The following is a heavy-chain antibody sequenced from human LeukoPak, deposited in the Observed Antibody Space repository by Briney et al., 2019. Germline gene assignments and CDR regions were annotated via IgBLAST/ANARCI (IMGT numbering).Heavy chain of an antibody. V-gene: IGHV3-9*01. CDR3: AKGPKRRLQFWAQY. J-gene: IGHJ4*02. CDR1: GFTFDDYA. CDR2: ISWNSGSI. Sequence: GGSLRLSCAASGFTFDDYAMHWVRQAPGKGLEWVSGISWNSGSIGYADSVKGRFTISRDNAKNSLYLQMNSLRAEDTALYYCAKGPKRRLQFWAQYWGQGTLVTVSS. D-gene: IGHD5-24*01.